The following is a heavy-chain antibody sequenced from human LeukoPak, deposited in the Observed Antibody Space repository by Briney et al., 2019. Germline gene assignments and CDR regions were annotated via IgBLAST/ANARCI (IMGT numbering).Heavy chain of an antibody. J-gene: IGHJ4*02. Sequence: SVKVSCKASGGTFSSYAISWVGQAPGQGLEWMGGIIPIFGTANYAQKFQGRVTITTDESTSTAYMELSSLRSEDTAVYYCASGYSYGSRFDFWGQGTLVTVSS. CDR2: IIPIFGTA. CDR3: ASGYSYGSRFDF. V-gene: IGHV1-69*05. CDR1: GGTFSSYA. D-gene: IGHD5-18*01.